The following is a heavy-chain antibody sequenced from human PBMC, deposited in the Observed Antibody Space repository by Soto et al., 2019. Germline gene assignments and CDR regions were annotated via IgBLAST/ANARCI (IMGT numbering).Heavy chain of an antibody. D-gene: IGHD3-16*01. CDR2: IYPGDSDT. CDR1: GYNYNLTW. V-gene: IGHV5-51*01. CDR3: ASHRRSYDFLHYYYVIDV. J-gene: IGHJ6*02. Sequence: PGQSLKISCRASGYNYNLTWISWVRQQPGRGLEWMGIIYPGDSDTRYTPSFQGQVTISVDTSINTAYLQWDSLAASDTATDYCASHRRSYDFLHYYYVIDVWGQGSTVTVSS.